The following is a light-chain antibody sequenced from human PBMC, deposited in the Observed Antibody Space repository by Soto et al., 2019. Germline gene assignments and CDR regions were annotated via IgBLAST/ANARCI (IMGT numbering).Light chain of an antibody. CDR2: DAS. CDR1: QSVSSF. CDR3: QQRSTWPLT. Sequence: EIVLTQSPATLSLSPGERATLSCRASQSVSSFLAWYQQKPGQAPRLLIYDASNRATGIPARFSGSGSGTDFTLTISRLEPEDFSVYYCQQRSTWPLTFCGGTK. V-gene: IGKV3-11*01. J-gene: IGKJ4*01.